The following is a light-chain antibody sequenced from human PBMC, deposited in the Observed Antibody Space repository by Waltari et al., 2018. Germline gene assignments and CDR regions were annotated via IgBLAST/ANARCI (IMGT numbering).Light chain of an antibody. CDR1: SRDVGSSNL. J-gene: IGLJ2*01. CDR2: EGS. Sequence: QSALTQPASLSGSPGQSITISCTGTSRDVGSSNLVSWYQQHPGKAPQLIIYEGSKRPSGVSNRFSGSKSGNTASLTIAGLQAEDEADYHCCSYAGGSAFVVFGGGTKLTVL. CDR3: CSYAGGSAFVV. V-gene: IGLV2-23*03.